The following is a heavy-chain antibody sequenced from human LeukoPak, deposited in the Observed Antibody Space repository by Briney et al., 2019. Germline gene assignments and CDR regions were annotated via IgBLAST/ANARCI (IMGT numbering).Heavy chain of an antibody. Sequence: GTSLRLSCSTSGFTFNSHGFHWVRQAPGKGLEWVAAISDDGLNTFYIDSVKGRFTISRDDSKNAVSLQMTSLRSEDTAMYYCARRHLRGNTLRGGHHLGPWGLGTLVAVSS. J-gene: IGHJ5*02. CDR2: ISDDGLNT. CDR3: ARRHLRGNTLRGGHHLGP. V-gene: IGHV3-30*03. D-gene: IGHD3-16*01. CDR1: GFTFNSHG.